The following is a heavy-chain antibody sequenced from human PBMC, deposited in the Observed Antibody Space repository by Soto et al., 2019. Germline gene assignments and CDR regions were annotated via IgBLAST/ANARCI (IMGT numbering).Heavy chain of an antibody. D-gene: IGHD3-10*02. Sequence: SETLSLTCTVSGGSISSSSYYWGWIRQPTGKGLEWIGSIYYSGSTYYNPSLKSRVTISVDTSKNQFSLKLSSVTAADAAVYYCARGVRVWGAFDIWGQGTMVTV. CDR3: ARGVRVWGAFDI. CDR2: IYYSGST. J-gene: IGHJ3*02. CDR1: GGSISSSSYY. V-gene: IGHV4-39*07.